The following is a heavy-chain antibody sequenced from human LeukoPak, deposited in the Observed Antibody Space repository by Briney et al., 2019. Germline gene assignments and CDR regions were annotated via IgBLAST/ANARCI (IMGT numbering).Heavy chain of an antibody. CDR1: GFTFSSYA. Sequence: PGGSLRLSCAASGFTFSSYAMNWVRQAPGKGLEWVSAISGSGGSTYYADSVKGRFTISRDNAKNSLFLQMNSLRAEDTAVYYCATSQGSWPDYFDYWGQGTLVTVSS. J-gene: IGHJ4*02. CDR2: ISGSGGST. CDR3: ATSQGSWPDYFDY. D-gene: IGHD6-13*01. V-gene: IGHV3-23*01.